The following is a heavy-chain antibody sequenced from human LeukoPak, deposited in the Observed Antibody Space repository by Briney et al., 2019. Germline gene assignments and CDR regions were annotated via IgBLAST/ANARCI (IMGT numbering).Heavy chain of an antibody. D-gene: IGHD5-18*01. CDR2: IIPMFGTP. Sequence: ASVKVSCKASGVIFSSYAITWVRQAPGQGLEWMGGIIPMFGTPNYAQKFQGRVTITADESTNTAYMELSSLTYEDTAMYYCARDGDTAMVSFYDIWGQGTKVTVSS. CDR1: GVIFSSYA. CDR3: ARDGDTAMVSFYDI. V-gene: IGHV1-69*13. J-gene: IGHJ3*02.